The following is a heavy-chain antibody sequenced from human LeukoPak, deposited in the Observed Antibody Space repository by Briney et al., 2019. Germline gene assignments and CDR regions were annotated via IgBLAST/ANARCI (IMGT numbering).Heavy chain of an antibody. CDR2: INSDGSST. J-gene: IGHJ4*02. V-gene: IGHV3-74*01. CDR1: GFTFSSYW. CDR3: ARYSSSYPFDY. Sequence: GSLRLSCAASGFTFSSYWMHWVRQAPGKGLVWVSRINSDGSSTSYADSVEGRFTISRDNAKNTLYLQMNSLRAEDTAVYYCARYSSSYPFDYWGQGTLVTVSS. D-gene: IGHD6-6*01.